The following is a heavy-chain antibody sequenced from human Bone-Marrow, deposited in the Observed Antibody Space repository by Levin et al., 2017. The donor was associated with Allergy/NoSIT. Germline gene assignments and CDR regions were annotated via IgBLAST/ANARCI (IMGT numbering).Heavy chain of an antibody. J-gene: IGHJ5*01. Sequence: SETLSLTCSVSGASISSDDYYWTWIRQPPGTGLEYIGYIFHTGSSYSNPSLKSRVSLSLDTSTNQFSLSLKSVTAADTAVYFCVGERQLVGHLDSWGQGALVTVSS. V-gene: IGHV4-30-4*08. CDR1: GASISSDDYY. CDR3: VGERQLVGHLDS. D-gene: IGHD1-1*01. CDR2: IFHTGSS.